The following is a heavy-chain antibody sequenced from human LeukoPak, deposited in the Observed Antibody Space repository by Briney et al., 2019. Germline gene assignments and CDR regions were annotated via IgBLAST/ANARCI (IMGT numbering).Heavy chain of an antibody. D-gene: IGHD3-16*01. Sequence: SVKVSCKASGNSISNYAVSWVRQAPGQGFEWMGGIIPIFGTADYAQKFQGRVTITADQSTSTTYMALSSPKSEDTATYYCTTRACHAGGCSSSFYYYYGLHFWGQGTTVSVS. CDR3: TTRACHAGGCSSSFYYYYGLHF. J-gene: IGHJ6*02. CDR2: IIPIFGTA. V-gene: IGHV1-69*13. CDR1: GNSISNYA.